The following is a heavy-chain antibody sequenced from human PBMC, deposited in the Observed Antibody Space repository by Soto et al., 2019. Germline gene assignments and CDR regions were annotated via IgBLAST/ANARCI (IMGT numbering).Heavy chain of an antibody. CDR3: ARGTPSPLIVRSSRGPWFDP. CDR2: MYYGGRT. CDR1: GGSISSYY. D-gene: IGHD2-15*01. V-gene: IGHV4-59*08. Sequence: SETLSLTCTVSGGSISSYYWSWIRQPPGKGLEWIGYMYYGGRTNYNPSLKSRVTISVDTSKMQVSLKLGSVTAADTAVYFCARGTPSPLIVRSSRGPWFDPWGQGTLVTVSS. J-gene: IGHJ5*02.